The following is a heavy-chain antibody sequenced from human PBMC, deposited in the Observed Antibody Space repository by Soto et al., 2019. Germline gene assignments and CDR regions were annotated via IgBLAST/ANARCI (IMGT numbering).Heavy chain of an antibody. CDR3: AHRGLGLGSSRYFQH. Sequence: QITLKESGPTLVKPTQTLTLTCTFSGFSLSTSGVGVGWIRQPPGKALEWLALIYWDDDKRYSPSLKSRLTIXXDXSXNQVVLTITNMDPVDTATYYCAHRGLGLGSSRYFQHWGQGTLVPVSS. CDR1: GFSLSTSGVG. V-gene: IGHV2-5*02. CDR2: IYWDDDK. J-gene: IGHJ1*01. D-gene: IGHD6-6*01.